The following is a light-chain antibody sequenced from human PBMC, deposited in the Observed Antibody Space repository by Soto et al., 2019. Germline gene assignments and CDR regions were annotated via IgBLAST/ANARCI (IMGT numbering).Light chain of an antibody. V-gene: IGLV2-23*01. CDR1: SSEFGTYSV. J-gene: IGLJ3*02. CDR3: HSYARSTLV. CDR2: EGT. Sequence: QSALTQSASVSGSPGQSITISCNGTSSEFGTYSVVSWYQQHPGKAPKLLIYEGTKRPSGVSNRFSASESGNTASLTISGLQAEDEAVYYCHSYARSTLVFGGGTKVTVL.